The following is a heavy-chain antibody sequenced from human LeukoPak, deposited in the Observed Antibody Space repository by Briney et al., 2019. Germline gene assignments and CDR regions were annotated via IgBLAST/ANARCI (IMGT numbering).Heavy chain of an antibody. Sequence: GGSLRLSCTASGFTFSTYWMSWVRQAPGKELEWVANTREDGSEKYYVDSVKGRFTISRDNAKNSLYLQMNSLRAEDTAVYYCARDLAGHYYGSGSSFDYWGQGTLVTVSS. CDR2: TREDGSEK. CDR3: ARDLAGHYYGSGSSFDY. J-gene: IGHJ4*02. V-gene: IGHV3-7*01. CDR1: GFTFSTYW. D-gene: IGHD3-10*01.